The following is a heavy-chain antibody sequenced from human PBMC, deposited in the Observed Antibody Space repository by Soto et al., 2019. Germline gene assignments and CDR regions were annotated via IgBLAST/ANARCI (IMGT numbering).Heavy chain of an antibody. CDR3: ARVFDYYGSGSYYGYFDY. V-gene: IGHV4-59*01. D-gene: IGHD3-10*01. J-gene: IGHJ4*02. Sequence: SEALSLTCTVSGGSISSYYWSWIRQPPGKGLEWIGYIYYSGSTNYNPSLKSRVTISVDTSKNQFSLKLSSVTAADTAVYYCARVFDYYGSGSYYGYFDYWGQGTLVTVSS. CDR2: IYYSGST. CDR1: GGSISSYY.